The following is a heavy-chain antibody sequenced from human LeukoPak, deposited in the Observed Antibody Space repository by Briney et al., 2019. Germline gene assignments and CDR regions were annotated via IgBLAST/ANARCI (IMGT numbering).Heavy chain of an antibody. CDR2: IRSKAYGGTT. CDR1: GFTFGDYA. J-gene: IGHJ4*02. Sequence: GGSLRLSXTASGFTFGDYAMSWFGQAPGKGLEWVGFIRSKAYGGTTEYAASVKGRFTISRDDSKSIAYLQMNSLKTEDTAVYYCTRSARRSRGYSYGDFDYWGQGTLVTVS. D-gene: IGHD5-18*01. CDR3: TRSARRSRGYSYGDFDY. V-gene: IGHV3-49*03.